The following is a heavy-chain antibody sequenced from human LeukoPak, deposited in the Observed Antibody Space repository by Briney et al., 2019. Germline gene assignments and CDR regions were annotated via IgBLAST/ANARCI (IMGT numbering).Heavy chain of an antibody. CDR2: ITRSGGDT. Sequence: AGGSLRLSCAASGSTFSSYSMNWVRQAPGKGPEWVSAITRSGGDTNYADSVRGRFTISRDNSKSTLFLEMNGLRGDDTAVYYCAKGHYDDWYYFDYWGQGALVTVSS. CDR3: AKGHYDDWYYFDY. V-gene: IGHV3-23*01. D-gene: IGHD3-3*01. J-gene: IGHJ4*02. CDR1: GSTFSSYS.